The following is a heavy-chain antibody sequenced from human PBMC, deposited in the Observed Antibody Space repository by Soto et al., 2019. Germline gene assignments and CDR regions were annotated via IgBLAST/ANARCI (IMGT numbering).Heavy chain of an antibody. J-gene: IGHJ4*02. CDR2: IYHSGST. CDR1: GGSISSGGYS. D-gene: IGHD2-15*01. V-gene: IGHV4-30-2*02. Sequence: PSETLSLTCAVSGGSISSGGYSWSWIRQPPGKGLEWIGYIYHSGSTYYNPSLKSRVTISVDTSKNQFSLKLSSVTAADTAVYYCGRQGYCGGGSCYDDYGGQEPRVTVPS. CDR3: GRQGYCGGGSCYDDY.